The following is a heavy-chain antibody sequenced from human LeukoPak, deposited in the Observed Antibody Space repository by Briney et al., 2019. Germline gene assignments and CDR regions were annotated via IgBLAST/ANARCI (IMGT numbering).Heavy chain of an antibody. CDR1: GGSISSSSYY. CDR2: INHRGTT. CDR3: ARQLYSSGNYYAPMDV. J-gene: IGHJ6*03. V-gene: IGHV4-39*01. D-gene: IGHD3-10*01. Sequence: SETLSLTCTVSGGSISSSSYYWGWIRQSPGKGLECIGSINHRGTTYYNPSLKSRVTIFVDTSNNQFSLNLNSVTAADTAVYFCARQLYSSGNYYAPMDVWGKGTTVTISS.